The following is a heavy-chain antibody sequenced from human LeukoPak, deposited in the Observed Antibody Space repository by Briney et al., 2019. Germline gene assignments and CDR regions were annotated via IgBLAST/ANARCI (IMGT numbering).Heavy chain of an antibody. CDR1: GYSISSGYY. D-gene: IGHD3-16*01. J-gene: IGHJ4*02. CDR2: IYHSGST. CDR3: GRTWGYYFDY. V-gene: IGHV4-38-2*02. Sequence: SETLSLTCTVSGYSISSGYYWGWIRQPAGKGLEWIGSIYHSGSTYYNPSLKSRVTISVDTSKNQFSLKLPSVTAADTAVYYCGRTWGYYFDYWGQGTLVTVSS.